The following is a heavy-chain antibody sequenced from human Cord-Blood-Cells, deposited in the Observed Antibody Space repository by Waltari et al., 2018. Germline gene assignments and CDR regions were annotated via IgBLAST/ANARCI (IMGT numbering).Heavy chain of an antibody. V-gene: IGHV4-59*08. D-gene: IGHD7-27*01. CDR3: ARQSSGSGDFDY. CDR1: GGSISMYY. CDR2: IYYSGST. J-gene: IGHJ4*02. Sequence: QVQLQESGPGLVKPSETLSLTCTAPGGSISMYYWSWIRQPPGKGLEWIGYIYYSGSTNYTPSLKSRVTISVDTSKNQFSLKLSSVTAADTAVYYCARQSSGSGDFDYWGQGTLVTVSS.